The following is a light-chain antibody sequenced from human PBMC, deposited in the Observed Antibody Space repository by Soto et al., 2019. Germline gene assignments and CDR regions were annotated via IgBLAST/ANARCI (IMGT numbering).Light chain of an antibody. CDR3: QQYNNWPLT. Sequence: IVLTQSPGTLSLSPWERATLSCRASQSVSSSYLAWYQQKPGQAPRLLIYDASNRATGIPARFSGSGSGTDFTLTISSLEPEDFAVYSCQQYNNWPLTFGGGTKVDIK. J-gene: IGKJ4*01. CDR2: DAS. CDR1: QSVSSSY. V-gene: IGKV3-11*01.